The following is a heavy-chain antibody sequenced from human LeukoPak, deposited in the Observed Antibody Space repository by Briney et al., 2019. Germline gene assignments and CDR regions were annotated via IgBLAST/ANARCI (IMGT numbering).Heavy chain of an antibody. CDR2: IYHSGST. CDR3: ARSREMATRGLGAFDI. D-gene: IGHD5-24*01. J-gene: IGHJ3*02. Sequence: SQTLSLTCAVSGGSISSGGYSWSWIRQPPGKGLEWIGYIYHSGSTYYNPSLKSRVTISVDRSKNQFSLKLSSVTAADTAVYYCARSREMATRGLGAFDIWGQGTMVTVFS. V-gene: IGHV4-30-2*01. CDR1: GGSISSGGYS.